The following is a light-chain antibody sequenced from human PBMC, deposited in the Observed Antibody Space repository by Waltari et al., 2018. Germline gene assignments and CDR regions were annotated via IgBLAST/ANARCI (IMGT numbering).Light chain of an antibody. CDR2: GNS. CDR3: QSYDSSLSGWV. V-gene: IGLV1-40*01. J-gene: IGLJ3*02. Sequence: QSVLTQPPSVSGAPGQRVTIPCTGSSCNLGAGYDGHWYQQLPGTAPKLLIYGNSNRPSGVPDRFSGSKSGTSASLAITGLQAEDEADYYCQSYDSSLSGWVFGGGTKLTVL. CDR1: SCNLGAGYD.